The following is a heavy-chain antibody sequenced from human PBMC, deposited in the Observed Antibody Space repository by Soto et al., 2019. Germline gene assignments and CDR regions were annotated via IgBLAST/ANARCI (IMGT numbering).Heavy chain of an antibody. CDR3: AFPATADFDY. V-gene: IGHV4-4*02. Sequence: SEALSLTCAVSGRSISSTNWWTCVRQSPGRGLEWIGEIYHSGTTNYSPSLKSRVNIAVDMSTNHLSLTLISVTAADTAVYYCAFPATADFDYWGKGILVTVSS. CDR1: GRSISSTNW. J-gene: IGHJ4*02. D-gene: IGHD6-13*01. CDR2: IYHSGTT.